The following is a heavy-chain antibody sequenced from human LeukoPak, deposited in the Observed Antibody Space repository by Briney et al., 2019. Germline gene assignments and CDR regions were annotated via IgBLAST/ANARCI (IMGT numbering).Heavy chain of an antibody. CDR2: IKEDGTET. D-gene: IGHD3-22*01. J-gene: IGHJ4*02. V-gene: IGHV3-7*03. CDR3: AKYDSSSYYFSYFDY. CDR1: GFMFSSNW. Sequence: GGSLRLSCAASGFMFSSNWMSWVRLAPGKGLEWVANIKEDGTETYYVDSVKGRFTISRDNAKNSLYLQMNRLRVEDTAVYYCAKYDSSSYYFSYFDYWGQGTLVTVSS.